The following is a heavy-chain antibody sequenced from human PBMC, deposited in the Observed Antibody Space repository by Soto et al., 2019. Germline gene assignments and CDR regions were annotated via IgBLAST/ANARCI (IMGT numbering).Heavy chain of an antibody. CDR2: ISYDGSNK. Sequence: GGSLRLSCAASGFTFSSYGMHWVRQAPGKGLEWVAVISYDGSNKYYADSVKGRFTISRDNSKNTLYLQMNSLRAEDTAVYYCAKFSEQYLFDPWGQGTLVTVSS. J-gene: IGHJ5*02. V-gene: IGHV3-30*18. CDR3: AKFSEQYLFDP. CDR1: GFTFSSYG. D-gene: IGHD2-2*01.